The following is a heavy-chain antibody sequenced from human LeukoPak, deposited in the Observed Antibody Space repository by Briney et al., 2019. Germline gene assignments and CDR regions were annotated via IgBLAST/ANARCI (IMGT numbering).Heavy chain of an antibody. D-gene: IGHD3-22*01. CDR1: GYTFTGYY. CDR2: INPNSGGT. J-gene: IGHJ4*02. CDR3: ARGDSPIFTMIVVVTENHFDY. V-gene: IGHV1-2*02. Sequence: GASVKVSCKASGYTFTGYYMHWVRQAPGQGLEWMGWINPNSGGTNYAQKSQGRVTMTRDTSISTAYMELSRLRSDDTAVYYCARGDSPIFTMIVVVTENHFDYWGQGTLVTVSS.